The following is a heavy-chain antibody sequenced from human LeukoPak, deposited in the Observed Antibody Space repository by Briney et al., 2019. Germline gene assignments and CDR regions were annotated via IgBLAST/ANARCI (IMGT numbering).Heavy chain of an antibody. CDR2: IYTSETT. CDR1: GASISSYY. CDR3: ARHRSPSSSSFFDI. Sequence: SETLSLTCTVSGASISSYYWSWIRQPPGKGLEWIGYIYTSETTNFNPALRSQVTISIDTPKNQVSLRLSSVTAADTALYYCARHRSPSSSSFFDIWGQGMLVIVSS. V-gene: IGHV4-4*09. D-gene: IGHD6-6*01. J-gene: IGHJ4*02.